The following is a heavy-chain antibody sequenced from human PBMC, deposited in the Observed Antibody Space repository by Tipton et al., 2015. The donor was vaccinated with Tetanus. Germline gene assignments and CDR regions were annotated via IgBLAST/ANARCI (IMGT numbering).Heavy chain of an antibody. D-gene: IGHD6-19*01. V-gene: IGHV3-9*01. Sequence: RSLRLSCAASGFTFDAYAMHWVRQAPGKGLEWVSGISWNSGSIGYADSVKGRFTISRDNAKNSLYLQMNSLRAEDTALYYCAKDSSMAVADPILWYWGQGTLVTVSS. CDR2: ISWNSGSI. CDR3: AKDSSMAVADPILWY. CDR1: GFTFDAYA. J-gene: IGHJ4*02.